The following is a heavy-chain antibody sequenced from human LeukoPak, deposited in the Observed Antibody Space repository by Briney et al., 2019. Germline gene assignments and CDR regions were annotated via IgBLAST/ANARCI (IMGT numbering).Heavy chain of an antibody. D-gene: IGHD2-21*02. CDR3: GRSEVTIPDSY. V-gene: IGHV3-48*04. J-gene: IGHJ4*02. CDR2: ISPTGSTM. Sequence: GGSLRLSCAAAEFTFSAYAMNWVRQAPGKGLEWVGYISPTGSTMFYAGAVKGRFTISRDNADNSLYLQMNSLRVEDTAVYYCGRSEVTIPDSYWGQGNLVTVSS. CDR1: EFTFSAYA.